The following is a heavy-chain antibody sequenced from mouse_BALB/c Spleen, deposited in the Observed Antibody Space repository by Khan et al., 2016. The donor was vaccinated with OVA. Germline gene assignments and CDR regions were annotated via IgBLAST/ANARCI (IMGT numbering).Heavy chain of an antibody. V-gene: IGHV2-6-1*01. Sequence: VQLVESGPGLVAPSQSLSITFTISGFSLTNYGLHWVRQPPGKGLEWLVVIWSGGSTTYNSALKSRLTITKDNSKSQVFLKMNSLQTDDTAIYFCARQPYYHYNVMDYWGQGTSVTVSS. CDR1: GFSLTNYG. D-gene: IGHD2-10*01. J-gene: IGHJ4*01. CDR3: ARQPYYHYNVMDY. CDR2: IWSGGST.